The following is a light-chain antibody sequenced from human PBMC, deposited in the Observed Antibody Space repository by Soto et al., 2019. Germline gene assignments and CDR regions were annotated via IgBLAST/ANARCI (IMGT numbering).Light chain of an antibody. CDR2: GAS. CDR1: QSVSSSY. CDR3: QQYGSSSPT. V-gene: IGKV3-20*01. Sequence: EIVLTQSPGTLSLTPWERATLSCRASQSVSSSYLAWYQQKPGQAPRLLIYGASSRATGIPDRFSGSGSGTDFTLTISRLEPEDFAVYYCQQYGSSSPTFGGGTKVDIK. J-gene: IGKJ4*01.